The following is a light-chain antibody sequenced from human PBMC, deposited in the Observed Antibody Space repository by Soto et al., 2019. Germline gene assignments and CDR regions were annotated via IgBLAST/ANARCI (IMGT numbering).Light chain of an antibody. J-gene: IGKJ4*01. CDR2: TAS. V-gene: IGKV1-12*01. Sequence: DIQMTQTPSSVSASVGDRATITCRASKALNQWLACYQQKPGLAPILVIFTASRLHRGGPSRVSVRSSGTEFTLTISCLQPEDVATYYLQQCKSFALTVGGGTKVDI. CDR3: QQCKSFALT. CDR1: KALNQW.